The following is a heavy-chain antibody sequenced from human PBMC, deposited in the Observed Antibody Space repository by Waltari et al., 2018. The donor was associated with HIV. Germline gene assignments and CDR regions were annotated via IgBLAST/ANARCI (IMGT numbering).Heavy chain of an antibody. CDR1: GFASSRYT. V-gene: IGHV3-21*02. CDR2: ISQWDNVI. J-gene: IGHJ6*02. D-gene: IGHD2-8*01. CDR3: ARSFYCNNNNCFTWGMDV. Sequence: EVRLVESGGGLVKPGGSLTLSCGASGFASSRYTMNWVRQAPGKGLEWVASISQWDNVIYYADSVKGRFTISRDNAKSSLFLQMNSLRVEDTAVYYCARSFYCNNNNCFTWGMDVWGQGTSVTVSS.